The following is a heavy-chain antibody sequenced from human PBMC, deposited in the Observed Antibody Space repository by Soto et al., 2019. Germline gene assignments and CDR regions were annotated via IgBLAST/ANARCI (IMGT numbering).Heavy chain of an antibody. V-gene: IGHV3-23*01. J-gene: IGHJ4*02. CDR2: VSANGQGI. CDR3: AKDRHYPRDYFHY. CDR1: GFTFSSSA. Sequence: GGSLRLSCAASGFTFSSSAISWVRQAPGKGLEWVSAVSANGQGIYYADSVRGRFTISRDNSKNTVFLHMDSLSAEDTAVYYCAKDRHYPRDYFHYWGQGTLVTSPQ. D-gene: IGHD3-10*01.